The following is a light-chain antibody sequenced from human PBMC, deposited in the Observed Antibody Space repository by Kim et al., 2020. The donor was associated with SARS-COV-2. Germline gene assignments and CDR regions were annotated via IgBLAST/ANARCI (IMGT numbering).Light chain of an antibody. V-gene: IGKV1-27*01. CDR3: QKYNDSPLT. CDR1: QDIRNY. J-gene: IGKJ4*01. Sequence: DIQMTQSPSSLSASVGDRVTITCRVTQDIRNYLAWYQQKPGKVPQLLIYGASALQSGVPSRFSGSGSGTDFTLTISSLQPEDVATYYCQKYNDSPLTFGGGTKVDIK. CDR2: GAS.